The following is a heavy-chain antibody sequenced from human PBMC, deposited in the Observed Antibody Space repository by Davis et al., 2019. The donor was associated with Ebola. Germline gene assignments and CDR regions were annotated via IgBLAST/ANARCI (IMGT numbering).Heavy chain of an antibody. Sequence: GGSLRLSCAASGFTFSSYAMHWVRQAPGKGLEWVAVISYDGSNKYYADSVKGRFTISRDNSKNTLYLQMNSLRAEDTAVYYCARDLSYSNYGYGMDVWGKGTTVTVSS. J-gene: IGHJ6*04. CDR1: GFTFSSYA. V-gene: IGHV3-30*04. CDR2: ISYDGSNK. CDR3: ARDLSYSNYGYGMDV. D-gene: IGHD4-11*01.